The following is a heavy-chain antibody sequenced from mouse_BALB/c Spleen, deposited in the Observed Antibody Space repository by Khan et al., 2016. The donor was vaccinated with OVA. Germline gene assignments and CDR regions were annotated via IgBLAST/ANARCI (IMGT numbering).Heavy chain of an antibody. CDR1: GFTFSSFV. V-gene: IGHV5-6-5*01. Sequence: DVQLVESGGGTVKPGGSLKLSCAVSGFTFSSFVMSWVRQTPEKRLEWVASISSGGSTYYPDSVKGRFTISRDNARNIVYLQMSSLRSEDMAIYYCTREAYRYDEYYFDYWGQGTTLIVSA. J-gene: IGHJ2*01. CDR3: TREAYRYDEYYFDY. D-gene: IGHD2-14*01. CDR2: ISSGGST.